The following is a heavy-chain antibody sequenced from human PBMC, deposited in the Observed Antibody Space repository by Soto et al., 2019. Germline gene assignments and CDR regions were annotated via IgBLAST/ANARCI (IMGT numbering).Heavy chain of an antibody. CDR2: ISAYNGNT. CDR3: ARDTELELRGYYGMDV. J-gene: IGHJ6*02. D-gene: IGHD1-7*01. Sequence: GASVKVSCKASGYTFTSYGISWARQAPGQGLEWMGWISAYNGNTNYAQKLQGRVTMTTDTSTSTAYMELRSLRSDVTTVYYCARDTELELRGYYGMDVWGQGTTVTVSS. V-gene: IGHV1-18*04. CDR1: GYTFTSYG.